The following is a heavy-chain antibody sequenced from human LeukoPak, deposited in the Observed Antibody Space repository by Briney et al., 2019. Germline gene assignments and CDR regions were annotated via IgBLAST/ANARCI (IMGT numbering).Heavy chain of an antibody. CDR1: GGSISSGSYY. V-gene: IGHV4-39*07. J-gene: IGHJ5*02. CDR3: ARERIAAAGENWFDP. D-gene: IGHD6-13*01. CDR2: IYYSGST. Sequence: SETLSLTCTVSGGSISSGSYYWGWIRQPPGKGLEWIGNIYYSGSTNYNPSLKSRVTISVDTSKNQFSLKLSSVTAADTAVYYCARERIAAAGENWFDPWGQGTLVTVSS.